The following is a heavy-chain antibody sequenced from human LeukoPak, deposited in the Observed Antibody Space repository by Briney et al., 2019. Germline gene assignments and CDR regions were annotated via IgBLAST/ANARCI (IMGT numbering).Heavy chain of an antibody. CDR2: INHSGST. J-gene: IGHJ5*02. V-gene: IGHV4-34*01. D-gene: IGHD2-2*01. Sequence: SETLSLTCAVYGGSFSGYYWSWIRQPPGKGLEWIGEINHSGSTNYNPSLKSRVTISVDTSKNQFSLKLSSVTAADTAVYYCARDVRYCSSTSCYRIDPWGQGTLVTVSS. CDR1: GGSFSGYY. CDR3: ARDVRYCSSTSCYRIDP.